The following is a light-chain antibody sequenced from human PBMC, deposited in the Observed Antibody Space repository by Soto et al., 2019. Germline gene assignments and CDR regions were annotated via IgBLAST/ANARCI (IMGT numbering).Light chain of an antibody. Sequence: QSVLTQPPSASGTPGQRVTISCSGSSSNIGSNYVYWYQQLPGTAPKLLIYSNNQRPSGVSDRFSGSKSGNTASLTISGLQAEDEADYYCSSFTSRFTFVFGTGTKLTVL. CDR3: SSFTSRFTFV. CDR1: SSNIGSNY. CDR2: SNN. J-gene: IGLJ1*01. V-gene: IGLV1-47*02.